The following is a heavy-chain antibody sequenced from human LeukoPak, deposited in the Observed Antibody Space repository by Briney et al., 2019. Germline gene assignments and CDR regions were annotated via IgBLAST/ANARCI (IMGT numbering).Heavy chain of an antibody. CDR3: ARGISVTPYYGMDV. CDR1: GGSISSGSYY. J-gene: IGHJ6*02. D-gene: IGHD4-17*01. Sequence: MASETLSLTCTVSGGSISSGSYYWSWIRQPAGKGLEWIGRIYTSGSTNYNPSLKSRVTISVDTSKNQFSLKLSSVTAADTAVYYCARGISVTPYYGMDVWGQGTTVTVSS. V-gene: IGHV4-61*02. CDR2: IYTSGST.